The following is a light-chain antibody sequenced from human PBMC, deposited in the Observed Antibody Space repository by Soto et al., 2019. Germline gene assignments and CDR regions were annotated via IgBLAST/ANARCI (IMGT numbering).Light chain of an antibody. Sequence: QSVLTQPASVTGSHGQSITISCTGTSSDVGGYNYVSWYQQHPGKAPKLMIYDVSSRPSGVSNRFSGSKSGNTASLTISGLQAEDEADYYCSSYTTTSTLLVFGGGTKLTVL. CDR1: SSDVGGYNY. CDR2: DVS. CDR3: SSYTTTSTLLV. J-gene: IGLJ3*02. V-gene: IGLV2-14*01.